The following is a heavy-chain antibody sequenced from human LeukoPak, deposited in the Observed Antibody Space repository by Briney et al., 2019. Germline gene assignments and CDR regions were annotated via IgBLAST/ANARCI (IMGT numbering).Heavy chain of an antibody. CDR2: IYYSGST. J-gene: IGHJ5*02. Sequence: SETLSLTCTVSGGSISSYYRSWIRQPPGKGLEWIGYIYYSGSTNYNPSLKSRVTISVDTSKNQFSLKLSSVTAADTAVYYCARHPGGTIFLNWFDPWGQGTLVTVSS. V-gene: IGHV4-59*08. CDR1: GGSISSYY. D-gene: IGHD3-3*01. CDR3: ARHPGGTIFLNWFDP.